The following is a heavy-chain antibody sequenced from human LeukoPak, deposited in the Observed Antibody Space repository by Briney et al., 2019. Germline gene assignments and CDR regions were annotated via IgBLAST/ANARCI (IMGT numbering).Heavy chain of an antibody. Sequence: SETLSLTCTVSGDSIYSGDYYWSWIRQLPGKGLEWIGYIHDRENAYYNPSLKSRLTMSVHPSETQFSLKLSSVTAADTAVYYCARAGDGSGSYYVPAWGHGTLVTVSS. J-gene: IGHJ5*01. CDR2: IHDRENA. D-gene: IGHD3-10*01. CDR3: ARAGDGSGSYYVPA. V-gene: IGHV4-31*03. CDR1: GDSIYSGDYY.